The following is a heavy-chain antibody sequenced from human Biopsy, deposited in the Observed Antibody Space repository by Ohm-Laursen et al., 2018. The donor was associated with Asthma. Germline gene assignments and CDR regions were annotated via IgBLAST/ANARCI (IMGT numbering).Heavy chain of an antibody. CDR1: GFTFMTYG. J-gene: IGHJ5*02. CDR3: VRDADAEEDYGDYVGFFDP. D-gene: IGHD4-17*01. V-gene: IGHV3-33*01. Sequence: SLRLSCAAPGFTFMTYGMHWVRQVPGKGLEWVATVGSDESYTDHADSVKGRFTISRDNSKNTLHLQMNSLSPEDTAVYYCVRDADAEEDYGDYVGFFDPWGQGTLVTVSS. CDR2: VGSDESYT.